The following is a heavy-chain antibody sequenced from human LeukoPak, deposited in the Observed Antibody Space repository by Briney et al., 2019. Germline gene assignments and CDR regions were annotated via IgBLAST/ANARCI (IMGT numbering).Heavy chain of an antibody. D-gene: IGHD1-14*01. V-gene: IGHV4-4*07. CDR1: GGSISDFN. CDR3: ARDGAYRLLNDAFDI. Sequence: PSETLSLTCSVSGGSISDFNWSWIRQHAGKGLEWTGRIYTNGNTNYNPSLQSRVTMSLDTSKNQFSLKVNSVTAADTAVYYCARDGAYRLLNDAFDIWGQGTTVTVSS. CDR2: IYTNGNT. J-gene: IGHJ3*02.